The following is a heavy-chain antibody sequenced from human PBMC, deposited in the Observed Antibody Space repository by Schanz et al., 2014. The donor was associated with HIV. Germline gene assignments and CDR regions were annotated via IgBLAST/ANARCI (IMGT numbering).Heavy chain of an antibody. CDR2: VNPESGNT. J-gene: IGHJ2*01. CDR1: GYTFSDYD. D-gene: IGHD3-22*01. Sequence: QVQLVQSGPEVKKPGASVRVSCETSGYTFSDYDINWVRQAPGQGLEWMGWVNPESGNTGMADKCPGRVRLTRFPAPGTAFMGLDRLTSGDSAIFYFWRTPPFPFDKESFFPHLDFDFWGRCPL. CDR3: WRTPPFPFDKESFFPHLDFDF. V-gene: IGHV1-8*03.